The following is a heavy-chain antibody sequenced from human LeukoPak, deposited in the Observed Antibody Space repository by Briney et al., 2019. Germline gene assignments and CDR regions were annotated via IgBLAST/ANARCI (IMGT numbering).Heavy chain of an antibody. V-gene: IGHV4-59*01. Sequence: SETLSLTCTVSGGSISSYCWSWIRQPPGKGLEWIGYIYYSGSTNYNPSLKSRVTISVDTSKNQFSLKLSSVTAADTAVCYCAREEQWLVGYFDYWGQGTLVTVSS. CDR2: IYYSGST. D-gene: IGHD6-19*01. J-gene: IGHJ4*02. CDR1: GGSISSYC. CDR3: AREEQWLVGYFDY.